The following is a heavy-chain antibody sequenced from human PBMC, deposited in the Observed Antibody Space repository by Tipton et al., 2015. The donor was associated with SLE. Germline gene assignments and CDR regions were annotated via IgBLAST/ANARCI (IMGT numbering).Heavy chain of an antibody. CDR1: GGSIRSNSW. Sequence: TLSLTCGVSGGSIRSNSWWSWVRQSPAKGLEWIGGIHERGSTFYNPSLQSRVTLSVDTSKNQFSLKLSSVTAADTAVYYCARSGSYPYYYYYMDVWGKGTTVTVSS. CDR3: ARSGSYPYYYYYMDV. CDR2: IHERGST. V-gene: IGHV4-4*02. J-gene: IGHJ6*03. D-gene: IGHD1-26*01.